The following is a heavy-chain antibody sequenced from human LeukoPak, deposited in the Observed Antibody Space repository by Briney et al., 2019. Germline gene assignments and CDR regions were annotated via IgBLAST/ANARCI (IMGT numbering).Heavy chain of an antibody. CDR2: MNPNSGNT. CDR1: GYTFTSYG. D-gene: IGHD6-19*01. J-gene: IGHJ4*02. V-gene: IGHV1-8*02. Sequence: GASVKVSCKASGYTFTSYGISWVRQAPGQGLEWMGWMNPNSGNTGYAQKFQGRVTMTRNTSISTAYMELSSLRSEDTAVYYCARDSSGWYYWGQGTLVTVSS. CDR3: ARDSSGWYY.